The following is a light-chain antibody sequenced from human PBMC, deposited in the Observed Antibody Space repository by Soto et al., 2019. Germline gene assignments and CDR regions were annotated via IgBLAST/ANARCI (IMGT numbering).Light chain of an antibody. Sequence: QSALTQPRSVSGSPGQSVTISCTGTNSDVGGFSYVSWYQQLPGKAPKLIIYGVTKRPSGVPDRFSGSKSGNTASLTISGLQAVDAADYYCCSYAGSSQVFGTGTKVTV. CDR3: CSYAGSSQV. J-gene: IGLJ1*01. CDR2: GVT. CDR1: NSDVGGFSY. V-gene: IGLV2-11*01.